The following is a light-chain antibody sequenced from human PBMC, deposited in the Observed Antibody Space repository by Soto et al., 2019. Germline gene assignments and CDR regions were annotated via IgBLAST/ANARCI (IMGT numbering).Light chain of an antibody. CDR2: SNN. J-gene: IGLJ1*01. Sequence: QSVLTQPPSASGTHEQRVTISCSGSSSNIGSNTVNGYQQLPGTAPKLLIYSNNQRPSGVPDRFSGSKSGTSASLDISGLQSEDEADYYCAAWDDSLNGVFGTGTKVTVL. CDR1: SSNIGSNT. CDR3: AAWDDSLNGV. V-gene: IGLV1-44*01.